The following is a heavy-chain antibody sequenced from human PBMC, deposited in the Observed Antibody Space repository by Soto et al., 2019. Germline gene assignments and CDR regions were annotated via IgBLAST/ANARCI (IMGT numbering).Heavy chain of an antibody. J-gene: IGHJ4*02. CDR2: MYSDGTT. Sequence: PGGSLRLSCAASGFIVSSNYMSWVRQAPGKGLECVSVMYSDGTTDYAASVQGRFTISRDKSKNTLYLQMDSLRAEDTAVYYGARSWGYIDYWGQGTPVTVSS. CDR1: GFIVSSNY. V-gene: IGHV3-53*01. D-gene: IGHD5-12*01. CDR3: ARSWGYIDY.